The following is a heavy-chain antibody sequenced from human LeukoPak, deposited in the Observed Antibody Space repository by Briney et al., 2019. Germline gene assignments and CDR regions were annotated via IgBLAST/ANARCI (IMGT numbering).Heavy chain of an antibody. CDR1: GYTLTELS. J-gene: IGHJ4*02. D-gene: IGHD2-2*01. Sequence: ASVKVSCKVSGYTLTELSMHWVRQAPGKGLEWMGGFDPGDGETIYAQKFQGRVTMTEDTSTDTAYMELSSLRSEDTAVYYCATACSSTSCYAFDYWGQGTLVTVSS. V-gene: IGHV1-24*01. CDR2: FDPGDGET. CDR3: ATACSSTSCYAFDY.